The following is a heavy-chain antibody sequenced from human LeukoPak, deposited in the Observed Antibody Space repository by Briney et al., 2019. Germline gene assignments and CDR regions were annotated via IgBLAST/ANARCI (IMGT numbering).Heavy chain of an antibody. D-gene: IGHD6-13*01. CDR3: ARTIAAAAPPLDY. J-gene: IGHJ4*02. CDR2: IIPIFATA. V-gene: IGHV1-69*13. Sequence: ASVKVSCKASGGTFSSYAFTWVRQAPGQGLEWMGGIIPIFATANYAQKFQGRVTITADESTSTAYMELSSLRSEDTAVYYCARTIAAAAPPLDYWGQGTLVTVSS. CDR1: GGTFSSYA.